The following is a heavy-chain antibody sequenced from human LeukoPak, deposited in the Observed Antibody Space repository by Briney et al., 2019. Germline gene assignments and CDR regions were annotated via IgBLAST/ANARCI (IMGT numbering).Heavy chain of an antibody. Sequence: KPGGSLRLSCAASGFTFSTYEMNWVRQAPGKGLEWVGRIKSKTDGGTTDYAAPVKGRFTISRDDSKNTLCLQMNSLKTEDTAVYYCTTDHHYDRTYGMDVWGKGTTVTVSS. D-gene: IGHD3-3*01. CDR1: GFTFSTYE. CDR3: TTDHHYDRTYGMDV. J-gene: IGHJ6*04. CDR2: IKSKTDGGTT. V-gene: IGHV3-15*01.